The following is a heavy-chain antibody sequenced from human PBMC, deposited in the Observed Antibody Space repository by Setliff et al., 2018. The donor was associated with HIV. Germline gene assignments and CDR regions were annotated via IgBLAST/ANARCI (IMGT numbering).Heavy chain of an antibody. CDR1: GGSISSYY. J-gene: IGHJ4*02. D-gene: IGHD3-22*01. CDR3: ARGIRYYYDSTYFDY. CDR2: IYYSGST. V-gene: IGHV4-59*01. Sequence: SETLSLTCTVSGGSISSYYWSWIRQPPGKGLEWIGYIYYSGSTNYNPSLKSRVTISVDTSKNQFSLRLSSVTAADTAVYYCARGIRYYYDSTYFDYWGQGTLVTVSS.